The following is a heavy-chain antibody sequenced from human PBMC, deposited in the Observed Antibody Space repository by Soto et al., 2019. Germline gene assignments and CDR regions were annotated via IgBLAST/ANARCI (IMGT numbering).Heavy chain of an antibody. CDR1: GYIFTGYH. Sequence: ASVKVSCKASGYIFTGYHIHWVRQAPGRGLGWMGWINPNSGDTEYAQNFQGRVTMTRDTSFNLVYMEMSGLMSDDTAVYYCARDARGTRGFDEMDIWGQGTTVTVSS. CDR3: ARDARGTRGFDEMDI. CDR2: INPNSGDT. D-gene: IGHD3-9*01. V-gene: IGHV1-2*02. J-gene: IGHJ6*02.